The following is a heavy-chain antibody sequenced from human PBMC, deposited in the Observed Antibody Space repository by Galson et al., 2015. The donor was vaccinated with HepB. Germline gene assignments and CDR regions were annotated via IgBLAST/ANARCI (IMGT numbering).Heavy chain of an antibody. CDR3: ARAPSYYYDSSGYYAFDY. V-gene: IGHV3-33*08. J-gene: IGHJ4*02. D-gene: IGHD3-22*01. CDR2: IWYDGSNK. CDR1: GFTFSSYG. Sequence: SLRLSCAASGFTFSSYGMHWVRQAPGKGLEWVAVIWYDGSNKYYADSVKGRFTISRDNSKNTLYLQMNSLRAEDTAVYYCARAPSYYYDSSGYYAFDYWGQGTLVTVSS.